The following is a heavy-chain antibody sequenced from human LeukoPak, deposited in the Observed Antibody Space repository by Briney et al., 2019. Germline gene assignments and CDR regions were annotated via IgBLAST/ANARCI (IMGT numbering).Heavy chain of an antibody. Sequence: ASVKVSCKASGYTFTSYGISWVRQAPGQRLEWMGWISAYNGNTNYAQKLQGRVTMTTDTSTSTAYMELRSLRSDDTAVYYCARQTEGGDYVLGAFDIWGQGTMVTVSS. V-gene: IGHV1-18*01. J-gene: IGHJ3*02. CDR1: GYTFTSYG. CDR3: ARQTEGGDYVLGAFDI. D-gene: IGHD4-17*01. CDR2: ISAYNGNT.